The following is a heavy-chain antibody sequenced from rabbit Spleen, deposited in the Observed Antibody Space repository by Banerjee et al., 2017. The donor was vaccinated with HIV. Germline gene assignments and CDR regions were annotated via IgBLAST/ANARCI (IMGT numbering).Heavy chain of an antibody. D-gene: IGHD5-1*01. CDR3: ARETHGSSGSYGL. Sequence: QQQLVESGGGLVKPGASLTLTCKASGFSFSNKAVMCWVRQTPGKGLEWIACINAVTGKAVYATWAKGRFTFSKTSSTTVTLQMTSLTAADTATYFCARETHGSSGSYGLWGPGTLVTGS. V-gene: IGHV1S45*01. J-gene: IGHJ4*01. CDR1: GFSFSNKAV. CDR2: INAVTGKA.